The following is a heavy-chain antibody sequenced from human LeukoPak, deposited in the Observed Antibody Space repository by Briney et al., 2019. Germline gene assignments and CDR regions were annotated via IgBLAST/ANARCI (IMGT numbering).Heavy chain of an antibody. CDR3: AKARAAGSGVADS. Sequence: PGGSLRLSCAASGFTFSNYAMSWVRQAPGKGLEWVSPISANAKSAYYADSVKGRFTISRDNSKNTLYLQMNSLRAEDTAVYYCAKARAAGSGVADSWGQGTLVTVSS. CDR2: ISANAKSA. D-gene: IGHD6-25*01. V-gene: IGHV3-23*01. CDR1: GFTFSNYA. J-gene: IGHJ5*01.